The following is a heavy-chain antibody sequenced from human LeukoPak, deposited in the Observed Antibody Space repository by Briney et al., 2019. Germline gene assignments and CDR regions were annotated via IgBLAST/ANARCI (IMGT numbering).Heavy chain of an antibody. V-gene: IGHV1-69*01. J-gene: IGHJ4*02. D-gene: IGHD5-18*01. CDR2: IIPIFGTA. Sequence: SVKVSCKASGGTFSSYAISWVRQAPGQGLEWMGGIIPIFGTANYAQKFQGRVTITADESTSTAYMELSSLRSEDTAVYYCATDEVNSYGYHYFDYWGQGTLVTVSS. CDR1: GGTFSSYA. CDR3: ATDEVNSYGYHYFDY.